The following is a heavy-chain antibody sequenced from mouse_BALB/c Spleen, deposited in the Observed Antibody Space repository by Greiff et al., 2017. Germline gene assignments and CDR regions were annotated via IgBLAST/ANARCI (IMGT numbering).Heavy chain of an antibody. CDR3: AALYYDYDQVIAD. Sequence: EVKLQESGGGLVQPGGSLKLSCAASGFDFSRYWMSWVRQAPGKGLEWIGEINPYSSTINYTPSLKDKFIISRDNAKNTLYLQMSKVRSEDTALYYCAALYYDYDQVIADWGQGTLVTVSA. CDR2: INPYSSTI. J-gene: IGHJ3*01. D-gene: IGHD2-4*01. V-gene: IGHV4-1*02. CDR1: GFDFSRYW.